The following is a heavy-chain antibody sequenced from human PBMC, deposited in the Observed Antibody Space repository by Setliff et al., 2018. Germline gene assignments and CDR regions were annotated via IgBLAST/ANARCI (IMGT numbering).Heavy chain of an antibody. J-gene: IGHJ4*02. D-gene: IGHD2-2*02. CDR2: SNHSGST. Sequence: SETLSLTCSVYGESFSNNYWSWIRQPPGKGLEWIGESNHSGSTSYNPSLKSRFTISRDNSKNTLYLQMNSLRVEDTAVYYCAKGGQMGQQYRNYFDYWGQGTLVTVSS. CDR3: AKGGQMGQQYRNYFDY. CDR1: GESFSNNY. V-gene: IGHV4-34*01.